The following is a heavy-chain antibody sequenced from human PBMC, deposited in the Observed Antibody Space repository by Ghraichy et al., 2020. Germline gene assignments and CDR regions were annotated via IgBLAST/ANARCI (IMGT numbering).Heavy chain of an antibody. V-gene: IGHV4-59*07. CDR2: IYYSGST. J-gene: IGHJ4*02. Sequence: SDTLSLTCTVSAGSISSYYWSWVRQPPGKGLEWIGYIYYSGSTNYNPSLKSRVTISVDTSKNQFSLKLSSVTAADTAVYYCARTFSGGSYYLDYWGQGTLVTVSS. CDR3: ARTFSGGSYYLDY. D-gene: IGHD1-26*01. CDR1: AGSISSYY.